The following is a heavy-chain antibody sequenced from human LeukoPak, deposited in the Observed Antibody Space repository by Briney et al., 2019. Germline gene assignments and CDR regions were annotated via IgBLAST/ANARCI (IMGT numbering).Heavy chain of an antibody. J-gene: IGHJ6*02. V-gene: IGHV5-51*01. CDR3: ARQTAVAGAGYYYYGMDV. CDR1: GYSFTSYW. D-gene: IGHD6-19*01. CDR2: IYPGDSDT. Sequence: GESLKISCKGSGYSFTSYWIGRVRQMPGKGLEWIGIIYPGDSDTRYSPSFQGQVTISADKSISTAYLQWSSLKASDTAMYYCARQTAVAGAGYYYYGMDVWGQGTTVTVSS.